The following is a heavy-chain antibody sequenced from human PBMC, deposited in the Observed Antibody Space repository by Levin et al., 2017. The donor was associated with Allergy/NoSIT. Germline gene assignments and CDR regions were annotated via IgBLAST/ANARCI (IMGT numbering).Heavy chain of an antibody. CDR2: IYGDDDK. V-gene: IGHV2-5*02. CDR3: AQNPYYDSSGNYLRGAFDI. CDR1: EFSLSTRGVG. Sequence: SGPTLVKPTQTLTLTCTLSEFSLSTRGVGVGWIRQPPGKALEWLALIYGDDDKRYNPSLESRLTITKDTSKNQVVLTMTTVDPVDTGTYYCAQNPYYDSSGNYLRGAFDIWGQGTVVTVSS. J-gene: IGHJ3*02. D-gene: IGHD3-22*01.